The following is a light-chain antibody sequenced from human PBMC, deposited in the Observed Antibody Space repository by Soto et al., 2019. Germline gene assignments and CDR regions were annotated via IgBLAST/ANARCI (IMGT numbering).Light chain of an antibody. V-gene: IGKV3D-20*02. J-gene: IGKJ5*01. CDR1: QSVSSY. CDR2: AAS. CDR3: QQRSNWPPIT. Sequence: EIVLTQSPGTLSLSPGERATLSCRASQSVSSYYLAWYQQKPGQAPRLLIYAASSRAAGIPARFSGSGFGTDFTLTISSLEPEDAAVYYCQQRSNWPPITFGQGTRLEIK.